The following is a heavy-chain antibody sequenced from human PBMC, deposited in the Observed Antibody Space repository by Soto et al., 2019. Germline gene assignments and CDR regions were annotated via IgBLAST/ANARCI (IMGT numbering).Heavy chain of an antibody. CDR2: IIPIFGTA. CDR1: GGTFSSYA. J-gene: IGHJ5*02. D-gene: IGHD4-17*01. CDR3: ARDQFDYGAINWFLP. Sequence: QVQLVQSGAEVKKPGSSVKVSCKASGGTFSSYAISWVRQAPGQGLEWMGGIIPIFGTANYAQKFQGRVTITADKSTSTAYMELRSMRSEDTAVYYCARDQFDYGAINWFLPWGQGTLVTVSS. V-gene: IGHV1-69*06.